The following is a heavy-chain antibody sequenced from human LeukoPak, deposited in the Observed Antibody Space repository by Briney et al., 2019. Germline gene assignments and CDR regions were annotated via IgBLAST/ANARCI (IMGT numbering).Heavy chain of an antibody. CDR3: VRGVGGEYFYFDR. CDR1: GDSLSSDGHC. CDR2: IYHTGAA. V-gene: IGHV4-30-4*07. Sequence: SETLSLTCGVSGDSLSSDGHCWGWLRQPPGTGLEWVVYIYHTGAAYHNPSLTIRLALSVDTSNNQFSLRLTSVTAADTAVYYCVRGVGGEYFYFDRWGQGALVTVSA. J-gene: IGHJ4*02. D-gene: IGHD1-26*01.